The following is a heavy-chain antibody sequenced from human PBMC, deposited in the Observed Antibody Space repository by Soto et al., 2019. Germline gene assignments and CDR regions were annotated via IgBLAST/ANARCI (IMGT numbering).Heavy chain of an antibody. J-gene: IGHJ4*02. CDR2: IKSKTDGGTT. CDR3: TTVIVDFWSGYYSADFDY. CDR1: GFTFSNAW. V-gene: IGHV3-15*07. D-gene: IGHD3-3*01. Sequence: GGSLRLSCAASGFTFSNAWMNWVRQAPGKGLEWVGRIKSKTDGGTTDYAAPVKGRFTISRDDSKNTLYLQMNSLKTEDTAVYYCTTVIVDFWSGYYSADFDYWGQGTLVTVSS.